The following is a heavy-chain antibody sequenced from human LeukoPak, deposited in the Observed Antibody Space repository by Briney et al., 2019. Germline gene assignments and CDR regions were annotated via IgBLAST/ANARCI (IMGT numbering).Heavy chain of an antibody. V-gene: IGHV4-39*01. CDR2: IYYSGST. CDR1: GGSISSSSYS. CDR3: ARPGGPLVRTKSAKPYWYFDL. J-gene: IGHJ2*01. D-gene: IGHD6-6*01. Sequence: SETLSLTCTVSGGSISSSSYSWGWIRQPPGQGLEWIGSIYYSGSTYYNPSLKSRVTISVDTSKNQFSLKLSSVTAADTAVYYCARPGGPLVRTKSAKPYWYFDLWGRGTLVTVSS.